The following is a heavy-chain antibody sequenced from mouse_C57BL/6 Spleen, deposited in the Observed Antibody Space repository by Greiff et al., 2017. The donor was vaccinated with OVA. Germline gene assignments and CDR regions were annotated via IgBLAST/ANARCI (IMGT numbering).Heavy chain of an antibody. V-gene: IGHV1-18*01. CDR1: GYTFTDYN. CDR2: INPNNGGT. J-gene: IGHJ1*03. D-gene: IGHD1-1*01. CDR3: ARSVTYGSSYWYFDV. Sequence: VQLQQSGPELVKPGASVKIPCKASGYTFTDYNMDWVKQSHGQSLEWIGDINPNNGGTIYNQKFKGKATLTVDKSSSTAYMELRSLTSEDTAVYYCARSVTYGSSYWYFDVWGTGTTVTVSS.